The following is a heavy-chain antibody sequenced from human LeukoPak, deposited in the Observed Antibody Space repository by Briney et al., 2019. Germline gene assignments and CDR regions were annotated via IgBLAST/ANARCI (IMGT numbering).Heavy chain of an antibody. CDR2: IYTSGST. CDR1: GGSISSGSYY. Sequence: PSQTLSLTCTVSGGSISSGSYYWNWIRQPAGKGLEWIGRIYTSGSTNYNPSLKSRVTISVDTSKNQFSLKLSSVTAADTAVYYCAREGYCSSTSCYGNGMDVWGKGTTVTVSS. V-gene: IGHV4-61*02. CDR3: AREGYCSSTSCYGNGMDV. J-gene: IGHJ6*04. D-gene: IGHD2-2*01.